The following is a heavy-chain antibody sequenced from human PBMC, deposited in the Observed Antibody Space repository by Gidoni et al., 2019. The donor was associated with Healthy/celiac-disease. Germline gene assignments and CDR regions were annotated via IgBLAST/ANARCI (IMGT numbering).Heavy chain of an antibody. Sequence: EVQLVESGGGLVKPGGSLRLSCAASGFTFSSYSMNWVRQAPGKGLEWVSSISSSSSYIYYADSVKGRFTISRDNAKNSLYLQMNSLRAEDTAVYYCARVVRGYSGYDEGYWGQGTLVTVSS. CDR3: ARVVRGYSGYDEGY. D-gene: IGHD5-12*01. V-gene: IGHV3-21*01. CDR1: GFTFSSYS. J-gene: IGHJ4*02. CDR2: ISSSSSYI.